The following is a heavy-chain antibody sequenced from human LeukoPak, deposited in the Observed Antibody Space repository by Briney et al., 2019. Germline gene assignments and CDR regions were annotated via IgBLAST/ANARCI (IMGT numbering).Heavy chain of an antibody. CDR2: IIPIFGTA. CDR1: GGTFSSYA. J-gene: IGHJ4*02. V-gene: IGHV1-69*05. CDR3: ARDRMTYYSESGGFDY. Sequence: SVKVSCKASGGTFSSYAISWVRQAPGQGLEWMGGIIPIFGTANYAQKFQGRVTITTDESTSTAYMELSSLRSEDTAVYYCARDRMTYYSESGGFDYWGQGTLVTVSS. D-gene: IGHD3-22*01.